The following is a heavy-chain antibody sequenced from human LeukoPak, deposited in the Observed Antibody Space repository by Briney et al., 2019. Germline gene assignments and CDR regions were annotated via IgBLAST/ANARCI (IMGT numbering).Heavy chain of an antibody. D-gene: IGHD3-10*01. CDR1: GGSFSGYY. Sequence: SETLSLTCAVYGGSFSGYYWSWIRQPPGKGLEWIGEINHSGGTNYNPSLKSRVTISVDTSKNQFSLKLSSVTAADTAVYYCARAHVLLWFGELLDRFDPWGQGTLVTVSS. V-gene: IGHV4-34*01. CDR3: ARAHVLLWFGELLDRFDP. CDR2: INHSGGT. J-gene: IGHJ5*02.